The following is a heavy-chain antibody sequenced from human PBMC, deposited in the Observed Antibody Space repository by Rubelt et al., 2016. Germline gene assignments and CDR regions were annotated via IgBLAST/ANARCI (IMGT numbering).Heavy chain of an antibody. CDR2: ISSSSSTI. CDR3: AKGSHIVLMVYAIQFDY. Sequence: QVPGAGLEWVSYISSSSSTIYYADSVKGRFTISRDNSKNTLYLQMNSLRAEDTAEYYCAKGSHIVLMVYAIQFDYWGQGTLVTVSS. J-gene: IGHJ4*02. V-gene: IGHV3-48*01. D-gene: IGHD2-8*01.